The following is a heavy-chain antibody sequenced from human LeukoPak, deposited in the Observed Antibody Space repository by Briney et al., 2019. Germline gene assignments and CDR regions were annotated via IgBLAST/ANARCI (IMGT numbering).Heavy chain of an antibody. CDR3: ARDLGQYYDTSDNWFDP. D-gene: IGHD3-22*01. CDR1: GFKFDDYG. Sequence: PGGSLRLSCTASGFKFDDYGMHWVRQAPGKGLVWVSRINSDGINTSYADSVKGRFTISRDNAKNTLNLQMNSLRAEDTAVYYCARDLGQYYDTSDNWFDPWGQGTLVTVSS. CDR2: INSDGINT. V-gene: IGHV3-74*01. J-gene: IGHJ5*02.